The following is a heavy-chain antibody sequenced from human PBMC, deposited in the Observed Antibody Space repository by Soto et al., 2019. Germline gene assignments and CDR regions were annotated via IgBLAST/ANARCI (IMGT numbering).Heavy chain of an antibody. CDR3: ARKDYGSGWYMY. D-gene: IGHD6-19*01. Sequence: EVQLVESGGGLVQPGGSLRLSCAASGFSFSTYWMSWVRQAPGEGLEWVANIKEDGSEQYYVDSVRGRFTISRDNAVNSLYLHMNSLRGEDTAVYYCARKDYGSGWYMYWGQGTLVTVSS. CDR1: GFSFSTYW. CDR2: IKEDGSEQ. J-gene: IGHJ4*02. V-gene: IGHV3-7*01.